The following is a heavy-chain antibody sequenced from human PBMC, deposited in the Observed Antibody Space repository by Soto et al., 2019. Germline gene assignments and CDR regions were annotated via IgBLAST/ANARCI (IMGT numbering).Heavy chain of an antibody. D-gene: IGHD2-2*01. V-gene: IGHV4-39*01. CDR1: GGSIISSNYY. J-gene: IGHJ6*03. CDR2: LYYSGST. CDR3: ARTYVTGMVVVPAAKDYMDV. Sequence: SETLSLTCTVSGGSIISSNYYWGWIRQPPGKGLEWIGSLYYSGSTYYNPSLKSRVTTSVDTSKNQFSLKLSSVTAADTAVYYCARTYVTGMVVVPAAKDYMDVWGKGTTVTVS.